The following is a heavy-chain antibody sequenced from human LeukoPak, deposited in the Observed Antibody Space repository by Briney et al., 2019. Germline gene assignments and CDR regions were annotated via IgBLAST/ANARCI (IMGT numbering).Heavy chain of an antibody. J-gene: IGHJ1*01. D-gene: IGHD2-21*02. CDR3: AKDGAPGDYCGGDCQPLAKWVQH. CDR1: GFTFSTYG. Sequence: GRSLRLSCAASGFTFSTYGMHWVRQAPGKGLEWVAVISYDGSNKYYTDSVKGRFTISRDNSKNTLYLQMNSLRAEDTAVYYCAKDGAPGDYCGGDCQPLAKWVQHWGQGTLVTVSS. V-gene: IGHV3-30*18. CDR2: ISYDGSNK.